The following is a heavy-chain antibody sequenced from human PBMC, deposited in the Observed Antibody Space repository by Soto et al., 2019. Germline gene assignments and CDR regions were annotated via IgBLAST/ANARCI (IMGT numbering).Heavy chain of an antibody. Sequence: ASVKVSCKASGYTFTSYGISWVRQAPGQGLEWMGWISGYNGNTNYAQKFQGRVTMTTDTSTSTAYMEVRSQRSDDTAVYFCAREELPNSYYGMDVWGQGTTVTVSS. V-gene: IGHV1-18*01. J-gene: IGHJ6*02. CDR3: AREELPNSYYGMDV. CDR1: GYTFTSYG. CDR2: ISGYNGNT. D-gene: IGHD1-26*01.